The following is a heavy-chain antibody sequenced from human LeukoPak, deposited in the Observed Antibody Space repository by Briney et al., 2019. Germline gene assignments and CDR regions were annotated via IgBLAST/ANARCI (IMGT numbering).Heavy chain of an antibody. D-gene: IGHD6-13*01. CDR2: INHSGSA. CDR1: GGSFSGYY. Sequence: AETLSLTCAVYGGSFSGYYWSWIRQPPGKGLEWIGEINHSGSANYNPSLKSRVTISVDTSKNQFSLKLSSVTAADTAVYYCARAARRWLDYWGQGTLVTVSS. V-gene: IGHV4-34*01. J-gene: IGHJ4*02. CDR3: ARAARRWLDY.